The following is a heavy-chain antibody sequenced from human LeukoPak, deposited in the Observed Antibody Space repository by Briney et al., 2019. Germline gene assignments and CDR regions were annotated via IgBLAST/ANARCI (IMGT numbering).Heavy chain of an antibody. CDR1: GFTFNTYA. V-gene: IGHV3-23*01. J-gene: IGHJ4*02. CDR2: ISGGSTST. CDR3: AKGTGRNSSIAASGT. Sequence: GGSLRLSCAASGFTFNTYAMSWVRQAPGKGLEWVSSISGGSTSTYYADSVKGRFTISRDNSKNTLYLQVNSLRAEDTAVYYCAKGTGRNSSIAASGTWGQGTLVTVSS. D-gene: IGHD6-13*01.